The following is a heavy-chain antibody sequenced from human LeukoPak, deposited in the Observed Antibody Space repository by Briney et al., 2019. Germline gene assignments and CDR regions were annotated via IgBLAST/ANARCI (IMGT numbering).Heavy chain of an antibody. CDR3: AKDLRAYSNSGPVFDC. V-gene: IGHV3-9*01. J-gene: IGHJ4*02. Sequence: PGGSLRLSCAASGFTFDDYAMYWVRQAPGKGLEWVSGISWNSGSIGYADSVKGRFTISRDNAKNSLYLQMNSLRAEDTALYYCAKDLRAYSNSGPVFDCWGQGTLVTVSS. CDR2: ISWNSGSI. CDR1: GFTFDDYA. D-gene: IGHD6-13*01.